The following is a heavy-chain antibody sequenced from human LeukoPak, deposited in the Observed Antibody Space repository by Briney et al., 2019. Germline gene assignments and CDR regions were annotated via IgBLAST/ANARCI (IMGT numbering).Heavy chain of an antibody. D-gene: IGHD1-26*01. CDR1: GYSLTIYW. J-gene: IGHJ3*02. Sequence: VESLKISCKGSGYSLTIYWIGWVRQMPGKGLEWMGIIYPGDSATRYSPSFQGQVTLSADKSIRTAYLQWSSLKASDTAMYYCARVRSGDYSEDAFDIWGQGTMVTVSS. V-gene: IGHV5-51*01. CDR3: ARVRSGDYSEDAFDI. CDR2: IYPGDSAT.